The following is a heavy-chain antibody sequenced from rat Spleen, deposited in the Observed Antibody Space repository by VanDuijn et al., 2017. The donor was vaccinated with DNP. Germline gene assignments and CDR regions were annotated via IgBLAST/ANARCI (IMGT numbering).Heavy chain of an antibody. Sequence: EVKLVESGGGLVQPGGSLKLSCTAAGFNFNDYWMGWVRQAPGKGLEWIGEMNKDSSLINYTPSLKDKFSSSRDNAQNTLYLQMSKLGSEDTGIYYCATRGDGYDNWLAYWRQGTLVTVSS. CDR1: GFNFNDYW. D-gene: IGHD1-4*01. CDR2: MNKDSSLI. V-gene: IGHV4-2*01. CDR3: ATRGDGYDNWLAY. J-gene: IGHJ3*01.